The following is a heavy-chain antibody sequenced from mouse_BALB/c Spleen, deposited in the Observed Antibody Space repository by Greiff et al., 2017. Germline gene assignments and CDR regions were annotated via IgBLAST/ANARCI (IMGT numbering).Heavy chain of an antibody. Sequence: LVESGAEPAKPGASVKMSCKASGYTFTSYWMHWVKQRPGQGLEWIGYINPSTGYTEYNQKFKDKATLTADKSSSTAYMQLSSLTSEDSAVYYCAYDRYDGEYYYAMDYWGQGTSVTVSS. J-gene: IGHJ4*01. V-gene: IGHV1-7*01. D-gene: IGHD2-14*01. CDR3: AYDRYDGEYYYAMDY. CDR1: GYTFTSYW. CDR2: INPSTGYT.